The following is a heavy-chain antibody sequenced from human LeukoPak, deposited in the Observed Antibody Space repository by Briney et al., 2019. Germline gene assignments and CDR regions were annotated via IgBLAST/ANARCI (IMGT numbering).Heavy chain of an antibody. CDR2: ISSSSSTI. V-gene: IGHV3-48*01. CDR3: AKAPYSSGWYAFDI. CDR1: GFTFSSYS. Sequence: GGSLRLSCAAPGFTFSSYSMNWVRQAPGKGLEWVSYISSSSSTIYYADSVKGRFTISRDNSKNTLYLQMNSLRAEDTAVYYCAKAPYSSGWYAFDIWGQGTMVTVSS. J-gene: IGHJ3*02. D-gene: IGHD6-19*01.